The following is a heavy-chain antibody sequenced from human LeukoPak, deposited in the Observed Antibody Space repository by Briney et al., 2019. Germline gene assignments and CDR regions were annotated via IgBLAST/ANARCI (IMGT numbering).Heavy chain of an antibody. V-gene: IGHV3-9*03. CDR3: AKDSTAMIVAPDGY. CDR2: ISWNSGSI. Sequence: GGSLRLSCAASGFTFDGYAMHWVRQAPGKGLEWVSGISWNSGSIGYADSVKGRFTISRDNAKNSLYLQMNSLRAEDMALYYCAKDSTAMIVAPDGYWGQGTLVTVSS. D-gene: IGHD3-22*01. J-gene: IGHJ4*02. CDR1: GFTFDGYA.